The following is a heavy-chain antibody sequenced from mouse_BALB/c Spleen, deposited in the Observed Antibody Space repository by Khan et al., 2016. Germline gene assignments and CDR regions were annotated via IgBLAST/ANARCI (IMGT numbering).Heavy chain of an antibody. D-gene: IGHD1-1*01. CDR3: ARRGPIDYYGSTYGY. Sequence: EVQLQQSGAELVKPGASVKLSCTASGFNIKDTFMHWVKQRPEQGLEWIGRIDPANGNTRYDPKFQGKATITADTSSNTAYLQLSSLTSEDTAVYDCARRGPIDYYGSTYGYWGQGTTLTVSS. V-gene: IGHV14-3*02. CDR1: GFNIKDTF. J-gene: IGHJ2*01. CDR2: IDPANGNT.